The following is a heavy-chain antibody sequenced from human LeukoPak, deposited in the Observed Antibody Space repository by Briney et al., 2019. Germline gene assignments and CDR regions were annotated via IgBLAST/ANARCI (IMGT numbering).Heavy chain of an antibody. J-gene: IGHJ4*02. V-gene: IGHV4-59*08. D-gene: IGHD5-12*01. CDR3: ASPLSGVDTNFDY. CDR1: GGSISRYY. CDR2: IYYSGST. Sequence: SETLSLTCTVSGGSISRYYWSWIRQPPGKGLECIGYIYYSGSTNYNPSLKSRVTISVDTSKNQFSLKLSSVTAADTAVYYCASPLSGVDTNFDYWGQGTLVTVSS.